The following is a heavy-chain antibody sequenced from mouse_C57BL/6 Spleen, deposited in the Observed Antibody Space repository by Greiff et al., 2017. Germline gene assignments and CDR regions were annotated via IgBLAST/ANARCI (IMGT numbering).Heavy chain of an antibody. CDR1: GYSITSGYY. CDR3: ARDPSYSNYEDGYFDY. V-gene: IGHV3-6*01. Sequence: EVQVVESGPGLVKPSQSLSLTCSVTGYSITSGYYWNWIRQFPGNKLEWMGYISYDGSNNYNPSLKNRISITRDTSKNQFFLKLNSVTTEDTATYYCARDPSYSNYEDGYFDYWGQGTTLTVSS. J-gene: IGHJ2*01. CDR2: ISYDGSN. D-gene: IGHD2-5*01.